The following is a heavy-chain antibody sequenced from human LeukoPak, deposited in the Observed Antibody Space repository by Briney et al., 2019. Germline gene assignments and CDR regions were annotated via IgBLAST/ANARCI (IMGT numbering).Heavy chain of an antibody. Sequence: GGSLRLSCAASGFTFSSYAMTWVRQAPGKGLEWVAVISYDGSNKYYADSVKGRFTISRDNSKNTLYLQINSLRAEDTAVYYCARDGPTSYYYDSGAFDIWGQGTMVTVSS. CDR3: ARDGPTSYYYDSGAFDI. CDR2: ISYDGSNK. CDR1: GFTFSSYA. D-gene: IGHD3-22*01. V-gene: IGHV3-30-3*01. J-gene: IGHJ3*02.